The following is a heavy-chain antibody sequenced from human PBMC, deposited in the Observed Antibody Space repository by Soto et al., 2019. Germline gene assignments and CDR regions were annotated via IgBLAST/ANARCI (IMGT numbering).Heavy chain of an antibody. Sequence: QAGGSLRLSCAASGFSLSNYDLHWVRQASGKGLEWVSSIGFAGDTYYPGSVRGRFTISREIAKNSLYLQVNNLRVGDTAVYYCVRVARGNSYAFDMWGQGTMVTVSS. J-gene: IGHJ3*02. CDR1: GFSLSNYD. V-gene: IGHV3-13*01. D-gene: IGHD2-21*02. CDR3: VRVARGNSYAFDM. CDR2: IGFAGDT.